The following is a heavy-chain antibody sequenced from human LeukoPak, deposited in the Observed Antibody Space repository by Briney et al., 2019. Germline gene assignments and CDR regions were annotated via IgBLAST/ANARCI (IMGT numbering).Heavy chain of an antibody. CDR2: IIPIFGTA. D-gene: IGHD3-3*01. J-gene: IGHJ6*02. V-gene: IGHV1-69*13. CDR3: ASTPYYDFWSTTEKNYYYYYGMDV. CDR1: GGTFSSYA. Sequence: SVKVSCKASGGTFSSYAISWVRQAPGQGLEWMGGIIPIFGTANYAQKFQGRVTITADESTSTAYMELSSLRSEDTAVYYCASTPYYDFWSTTEKNYYYYYGMDVWGQGTTVTVSS.